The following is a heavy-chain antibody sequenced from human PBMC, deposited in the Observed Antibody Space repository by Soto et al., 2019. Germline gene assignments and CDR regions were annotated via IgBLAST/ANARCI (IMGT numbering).Heavy chain of an antibody. V-gene: IGHV3-23*01. CDR3: AKSDSGWYPPGDYFDY. J-gene: IGHJ4*02. Sequence: GGSLRLSCAASGFTFSSYAMSWVRQAPGKGLEWVSAISGSGGSTYYADSVKGRFTISRDNSKNTLYLQMNSLRAEDTAVYYCAKSDSGWYPPGDYFDYWGQGTLVTVSS. CDR2: ISGSGGST. CDR1: GFTFSSYA. D-gene: IGHD6-19*01.